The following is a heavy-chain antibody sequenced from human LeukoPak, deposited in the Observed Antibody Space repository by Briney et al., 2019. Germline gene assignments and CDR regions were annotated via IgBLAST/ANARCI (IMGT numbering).Heavy chain of an antibody. Sequence: PGGSLRLSCAASGFTFSSYSMNWVRQAPGKGLEWVSYISSSSSTIYYADSVKGRFTISRDNAKNSLYLQINSLRAVDTALYYFARLGGDIVVVPAAVFVYWGEGNLVTVSS. CDR3: ARLGGDIVVVPAAVFVY. J-gene: IGHJ4*02. CDR2: ISSSSSTI. D-gene: IGHD2-2*01. CDR1: GFTFSSYS. V-gene: IGHV3-48*01.